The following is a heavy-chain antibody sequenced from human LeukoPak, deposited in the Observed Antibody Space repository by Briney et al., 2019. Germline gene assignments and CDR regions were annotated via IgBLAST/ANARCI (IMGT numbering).Heavy chain of an antibody. CDR3: ARNSSDWYGYMDV. Sequence: ASVKVSCKASGYTFTSYGISWVRQAPGQGLEWMGWISTYNGYANYVQKFQGRVIITTETSTNTAYMELRSLRSDDTAVYYCARNSSDWYGYMDVWGKGTTVTVSS. CDR2: ISTYNGYA. CDR1: GYTFTSYG. V-gene: IGHV1-18*01. D-gene: IGHD6-19*01. J-gene: IGHJ6*04.